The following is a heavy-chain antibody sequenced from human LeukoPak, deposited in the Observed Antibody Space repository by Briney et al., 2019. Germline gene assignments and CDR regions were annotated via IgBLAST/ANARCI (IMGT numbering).Heavy chain of an antibody. CDR2: ISYDGSNN. V-gene: IGHV3-30-3*01. Sequence: GGSLRLSCAASGFTFSSYAMHWVRQAPGMGLDWVAVISYDGSNNYYADSVKGRFTISRDNSKNTLYLQMNSLRDEDTAVYYCARAQGGYCTSTRCSSPDYWGQGILVTVSS. CDR3: ARAQGGYCTSTRCSSPDY. J-gene: IGHJ4*02. CDR1: GFTFSSYA. D-gene: IGHD2-2*01.